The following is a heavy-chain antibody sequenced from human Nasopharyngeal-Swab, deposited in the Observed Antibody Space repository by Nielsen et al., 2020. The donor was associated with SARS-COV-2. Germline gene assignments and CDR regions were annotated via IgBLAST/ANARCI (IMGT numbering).Heavy chain of an antibody. D-gene: IGHD1-26*01. Sequence: GESLKISCAASGFDVSNDYLSWVRQAPGKGLEWVSVIYSGGSTYYADSVRGRFTISRDNSKNTLYLQMNSLRVEDTAIYYCARDGPSGSYDGWGQGTLVTVSP. V-gene: IGHV3-53*01. CDR2: IYSGGST. CDR1: GFDVSNDY. J-gene: IGHJ4*02. CDR3: ARDGPSGSYDG.